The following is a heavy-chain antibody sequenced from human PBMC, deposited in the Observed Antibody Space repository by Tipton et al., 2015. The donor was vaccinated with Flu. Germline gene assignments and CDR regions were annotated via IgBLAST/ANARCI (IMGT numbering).Heavy chain of an antibody. J-gene: IGHJ4*02. CDR1: GFTFNNFA. Sequence: SLRLSCATSGFTFNNFALTWVRQAPGKGLEWVSAVSGGGANTYYADSVKGRFTISRDNSNNTLYLQMNSLRAEDTAIYYCAKVIPEKVAGLDYWGQGTLVTVSS. CDR2: VSGGGANT. D-gene: IGHD6-19*01. CDR3: AKVIPEKVAGLDY. V-gene: IGHV3-23*01.